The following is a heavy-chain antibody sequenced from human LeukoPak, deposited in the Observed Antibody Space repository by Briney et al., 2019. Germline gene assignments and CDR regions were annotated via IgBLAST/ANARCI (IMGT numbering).Heavy chain of an antibody. V-gene: IGHV3-23*01. CDR2: ISGSGGST. D-gene: IGHD3-10*01. CDR3: ANGRPRLLWFGELWLDY. J-gene: IGHJ4*02. CDR1: GFTFSSYA. Sequence: PGGSLRLSCAASGFTFSSYAMSWVRQAPGKGLEWVSAISGSGGSTYYADSVKGRFTISRDNSKNTLYLQMNSLRAEDTAVYYCANGRPRLLWFGELWLDYWGQGTLVTVSS.